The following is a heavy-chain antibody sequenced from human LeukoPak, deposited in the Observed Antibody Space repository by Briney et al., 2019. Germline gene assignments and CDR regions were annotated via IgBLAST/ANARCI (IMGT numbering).Heavy chain of an antibody. D-gene: IGHD3-9*01. CDR2: IYYSGST. V-gene: IGHV4-59*01. Sequence: NASETLSLTCTVSGGSISSYYWSWIRQPPGKGLEWIGYIYYSGSTNYNPSLKSRVTISVDTSKNQFSLKLSSVTAADTAVYYCARVRMDYDILTGYYYFDYWAQGTLVTVSS. J-gene: IGHJ4*02. CDR3: ARVRMDYDILTGYYYFDY. CDR1: GGSISSYY.